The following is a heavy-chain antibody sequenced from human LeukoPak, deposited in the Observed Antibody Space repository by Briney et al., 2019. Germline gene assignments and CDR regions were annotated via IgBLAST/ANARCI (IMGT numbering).Heavy chain of an antibody. V-gene: IGHV1-2*02. CDR1: GYTFTGYY. CDR2: INPNSGGT. Sequence: ASVKVSCKASGYTFTGYYMHRVRQAPGQGLEWMGWINPNSGGTNYVQRFQGRVTMTRDTSISTAYMELSRLRSDDTAVYYCARGEYYDRSAYCFDWGQGTLVTVSS. CDR3: ARGEYYDRSAYCFD. J-gene: IGHJ4*02. D-gene: IGHD3-22*01.